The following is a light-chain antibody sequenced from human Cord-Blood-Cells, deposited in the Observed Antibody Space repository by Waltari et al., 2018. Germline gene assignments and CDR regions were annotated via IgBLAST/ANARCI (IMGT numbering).Light chain of an antibody. J-gene: IGKJ4*01. CDR1: QSISSY. V-gene: IGKV1-39*01. CDR2: AAS. CDR3: QQSYSTPLT. Sequence: DIQMTQSPSSLSASVGDRVTITCRASQSISSYLNWYQQKPGKAPKLLIYAASSLQSGVPSRFSGSGSGTDFTLTISRLQPEDSATYSCQQSYSTPLTVGGGTKVEIK.